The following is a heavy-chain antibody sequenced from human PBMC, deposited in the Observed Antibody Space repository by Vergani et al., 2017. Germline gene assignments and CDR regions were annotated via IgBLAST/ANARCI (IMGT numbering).Heavy chain of an antibody. CDR3: ATDPRITGTTAGGMDY. V-gene: IGHV3-30*03. CDR2: ISKDGTHD. D-gene: IGHD1-7*01. Sequence: QVSLVESGGGVVQPGRSLTLTCSASGFGFKNFAMHWVRQAPGKGLEWVATISKDGTHDYYETSVRGRFAVSRDNSKNTLYLEMNSLRAEDTAVYYWATDPRITGTTAGGMDYWVQGTLVTVSS. J-gene: IGHJ4*02. CDR1: GFGFKNFA.